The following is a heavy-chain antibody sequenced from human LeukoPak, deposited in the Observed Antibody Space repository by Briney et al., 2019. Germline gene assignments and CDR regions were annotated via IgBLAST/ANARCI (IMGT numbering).Heavy chain of an antibody. CDR1: GGSISSGDYY. V-gene: IGHV4-30-4*08. Sequence: SETLSLTCTVSGGSISSGDYYWSWIRQPPGKGLEWIGYIFYSGSTYYNPSLKSRVTISVDTSKNQFSLKLSSVTAADTAVYYCLYGGNSGDWVYWGQGTLVTVSS. D-gene: IGHD4-23*01. CDR2: IFYSGST. J-gene: IGHJ4*02. CDR3: LYGGNSGDWVY.